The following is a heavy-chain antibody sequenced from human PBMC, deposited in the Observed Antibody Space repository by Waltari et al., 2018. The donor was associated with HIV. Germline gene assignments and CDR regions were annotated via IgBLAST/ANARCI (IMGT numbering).Heavy chain of an antibody. CDR3: ARARAVPAPTRGHMYYFNMDV. Sequence: RLSCAVSGFTFSDYWMSWVRQTPGKGLEWVANIKQDGSQKYYVDSVKGRFTISRDNAKKSLDLQMNSLRPEDTAVYYCARARAVPAPTRGHMYYFNMDVWGQGTTVIVSS. V-gene: IGHV3-7*01. CDR1: GFTFSDYW. J-gene: IGHJ6*02. CDR2: IKQDGSQK. D-gene: IGHD2-2*01.